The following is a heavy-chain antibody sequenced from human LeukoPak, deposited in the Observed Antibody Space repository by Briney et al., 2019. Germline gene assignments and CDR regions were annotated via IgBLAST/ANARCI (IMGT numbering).Heavy chain of an antibody. CDR2: INHSGST. D-gene: IGHD2-2*01. CDR3: ARDGGIVVVPAAWRMGRANWFDP. CDR1: GGSFSGYY. V-gene: IGHV4-34*01. Sequence: PSETLSLTCAVYGGSFSGYYWSWISQPPGKGLEWIGKINHSGSTNYNPSLKSRVTISVDTSKNQFSLKLSSVTAADTAVYYCARDGGIVVVPAAWRMGRANWFDPWGQGTLVTVSS. J-gene: IGHJ5*02.